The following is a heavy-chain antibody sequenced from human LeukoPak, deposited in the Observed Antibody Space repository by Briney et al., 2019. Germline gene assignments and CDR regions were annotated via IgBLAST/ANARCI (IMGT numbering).Heavy chain of an antibody. D-gene: IGHD7-27*01. CDR2: ISGSGNKI. V-gene: IGHV3-48*03. J-gene: IGHJ3*02. CDR3: ARERAGEDTFDI. Sequence: AGSLTLSCAASGFTFSSYEMNWVRQVPGKGLGWVSFISGSGNKISYADSVKGRFIMSRDNAKISMYLQMNSLSTEDTAVYYCARERAGEDTFDIWGQGTMVTVSS. CDR1: GFTFSSYE.